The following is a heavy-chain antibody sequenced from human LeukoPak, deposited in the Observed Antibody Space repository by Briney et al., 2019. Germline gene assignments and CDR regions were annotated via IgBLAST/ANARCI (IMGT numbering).Heavy chain of an antibody. CDR1: GFTFSSYS. D-gene: IGHD6-13*01. V-gene: IGHV3-21*01. Sequence: PGGSLRLSCPASGFTFSSYSMKWVRQAPGKGLEWVSSISSSSSYIYYADSVKGRFTISRDNAKNSLYLQMNSLRAEDTAVYYCARNIAAAGTYTDDYWGQGTLVTVSS. CDR2: ISSSSSYI. CDR3: ARNIAAAGTYTDDY. J-gene: IGHJ4*02.